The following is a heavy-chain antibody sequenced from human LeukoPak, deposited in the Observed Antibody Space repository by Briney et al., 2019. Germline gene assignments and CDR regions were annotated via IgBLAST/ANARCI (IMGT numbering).Heavy chain of an antibody. V-gene: IGHV1-8*01. CDR3: ARNSYSNSWYYYCGMDV. CDR2: MNPNSGNT. Sequence: ASVKVSCKASGYTFTSYDINWVRQATGQGLEWMGWMNPNSGNTGYAQKFQGRVTMTRNTSISTAYMELSSLRSEDTAVYYCARNSYSNSWYYYCGMDVWGQGTTVTVSS. CDR1: GYTFTSYD. J-gene: IGHJ6*02. D-gene: IGHD6-13*01.